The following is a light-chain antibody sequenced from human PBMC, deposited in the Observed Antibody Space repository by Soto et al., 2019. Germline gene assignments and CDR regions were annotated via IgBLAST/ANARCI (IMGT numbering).Light chain of an antibody. Sequence: QSVLTQPASVSGSPGQSITISCTGTSGDVGAYDYVSWYQQHPGKGPKLMISEVNNRPSGVSNRFSGSKSGNTASLTISGLQAEDEADYYCSSYTSSSTYVFGTGTKVTVL. CDR2: EVN. V-gene: IGLV2-14*01. CDR1: SGDVGAYDY. J-gene: IGLJ1*01. CDR3: SSYTSSSTYV.